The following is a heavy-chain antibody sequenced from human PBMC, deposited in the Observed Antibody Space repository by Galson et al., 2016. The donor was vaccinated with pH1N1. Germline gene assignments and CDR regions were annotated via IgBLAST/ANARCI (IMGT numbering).Heavy chain of an antibody. J-gene: IGHJ5*02. CDR2: IYWNDDK. CDR3: AQGRSSWELGGGWFDP. Sequence: PALVKPTQTLTLTCTFSGFSLSTSGVGVGWIRQPPGKALEWLALIYWNDDKRYSPSLKTRLTITKDTSKNQVVLTMTNMDPVDTAPYYRAQGRSSWELGGGWFDPWGQGTLVTVSS. CDR1: GFSLSTSGVG. D-gene: IGHD1-26*01. V-gene: IGHV2-5*01.